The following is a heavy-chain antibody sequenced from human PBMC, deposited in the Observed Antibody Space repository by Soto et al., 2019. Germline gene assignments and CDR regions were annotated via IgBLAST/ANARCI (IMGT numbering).Heavy chain of an antibody. CDR1: GDSISSDYY. CDR3: ARLRYTVVIALDI. V-gene: IGHV4-38-2*01. D-gene: IGHD2-15*01. CDR2: FYHSGST. Sequence: PSETLSLTCAVSGDSISSDYYWGWIRQPPGKGLEWIGSFYHSGSTYYNPSLKSRVTISVDTSKNQLSLQLTSVTAADTAVYYCARLRYTVVIALDIWGQGTMVTVSS. J-gene: IGHJ3*02.